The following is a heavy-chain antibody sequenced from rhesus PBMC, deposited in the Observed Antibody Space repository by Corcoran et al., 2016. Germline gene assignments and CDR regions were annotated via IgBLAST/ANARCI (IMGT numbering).Heavy chain of an antibody. CDR2: IDPSDADT. D-gene: IGHD3-3*01. J-gene: IGHJ6*01. CDR3: AKGDYNFWSGSEGDYYGLDS. Sequence: EVQLVQSGAEVKRPGESLKISCKTSGYSFTSYWISWVRQMPGKGLEWMGAIDPSDADTRYSPSFQGQVTISADKSISTAYRQWSSLKASDSATYYCAKGDYNFWSGSEGDYYGLDSWGQGVVVTVAA. CDR1: GYSFTSYW. V-gene: IGHV5-2*01.